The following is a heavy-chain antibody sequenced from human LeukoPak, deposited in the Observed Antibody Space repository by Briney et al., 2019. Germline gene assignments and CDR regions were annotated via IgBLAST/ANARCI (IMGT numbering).Heavy chain of an antibody. CDR1: GFTFNNYA. CDR3: AKGVLSGMRYHYGMDV. V-gene: IGHV3-23*01. Sequence: GGSLRLSCAASGFTFNNYAMNWVRQAPGKGLEWVSSITSSGDTTHYADSVRGRFTISRDNSRNTLSLQMTSLRAEDTAVYYCAKGVLSGMRYHYGMDVWGKGTTVTVSS. CDR2: ITSSGDTT. J-gene: IGHJ6*04. D-gene: IGHD3-10*01.